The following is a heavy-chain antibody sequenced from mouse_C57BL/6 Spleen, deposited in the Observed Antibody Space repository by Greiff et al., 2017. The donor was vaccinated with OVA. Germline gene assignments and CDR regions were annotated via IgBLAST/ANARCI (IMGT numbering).Heavy chain of an antibody. CDR1: GYSITSGYD. CDR2: ISYSGST. Sequence: EVKLVESGPGMVKPSQSLSLTCTVTGYSITSGYDWHWIRHFPGNKLEWMGYISYSGSTNYNPSLKSRISITHDTSKNHFFLKLNSVTTEDTATYYCARGGREYYFDYWGQGTTLTVSS. V-gene: IGHV3-1*01. J-gene: IGHJ2*01. CDR3: ARGGREYYFDY.